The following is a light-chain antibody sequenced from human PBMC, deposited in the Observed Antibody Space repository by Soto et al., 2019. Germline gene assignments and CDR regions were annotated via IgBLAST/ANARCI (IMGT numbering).Light chain of an antibody. CDR2: TAG. Sequence: QSALTQPLSASASPGQRVTISCSGGSSNIGSNTVAWYQHLPGTAPPRLIFTAGQRPSGVPGRFSGSKSGTSATLGITGFQTGDEADYYCGSWDSSLSAYVFGTGTKLTVL. V-gene: IGLV1-44*01. CDR3: GSWDSSLSAYV. J-gene: IGLJ1*01. CDR1: SSNIGSNT.